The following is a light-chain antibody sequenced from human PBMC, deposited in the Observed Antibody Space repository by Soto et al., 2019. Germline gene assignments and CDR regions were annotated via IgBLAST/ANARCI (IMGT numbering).Light chain of an antibody. CDR2: DAS. V-gene: IGKV1-5*01. CDR3: QQYTNTNNPWM. Sequence: IQVSLSPPTLSASIGDRVTITCRAIQTISTWMAWYQQKPGKAPKLLVYDASTLQSGVASRFSGSGSGTEFTLIISGLQPDDSATYYCQQYTNTNNPWMFGQGTKVDIK. CDR1: QTISTW. J-gene: IGKJ1*01.